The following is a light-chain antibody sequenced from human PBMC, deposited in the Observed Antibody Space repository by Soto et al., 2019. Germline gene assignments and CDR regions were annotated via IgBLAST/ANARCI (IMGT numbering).Light chain of an antibody. J-gene: IGKJ5*01. CDR1: RSVSNY. V-gene: IGKV1-39*01. Sequence: DIQMSQYPSSLSGSVGERVTITFRASRSVSNYLSWYQQKPGKAPKLLVYVVYSLQSEVKSRLSGSGSGTYFTLTIRSLQPEDFATYYCQQLHGYPITFGQVTRLEIK. CDR2: VVY. CDR3: QQLHGYPIT.